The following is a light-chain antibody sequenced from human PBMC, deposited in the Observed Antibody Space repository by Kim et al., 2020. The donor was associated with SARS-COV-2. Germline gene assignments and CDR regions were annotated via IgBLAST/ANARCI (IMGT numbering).Light chain of an antibody. CDR3: QQSFTTPLT. V-gene: IGKV1-39*01. CDR2: DAS. Sequence: DIQMTQSPSQLSASIGDTVTMTCRASQTIGKSVNWYQQKPGRATNIVIFDASSLETGVPSRFSGSVSGVDFTLTISSLQPDDLGSYYCQQSFTTPLTFGQGTRLEIK. J-gene: IGKJ5*01. CDR1: QTIGKS.